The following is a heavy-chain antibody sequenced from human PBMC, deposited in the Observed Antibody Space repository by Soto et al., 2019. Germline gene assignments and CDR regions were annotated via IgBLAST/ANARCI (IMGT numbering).Heavy chain of an antibody. CDR2: AIPVFGTT. Sequence: QVQLVQSGAEVRKPGSSVKVSCKASGDTFMYYAFTWVRQAPGQGLEWVGQAIPVFGTTNHAQKFQRRVTFTADESTSTAYMELSSLRFEDTAVYFCARTYIAASRPTASELWGQGTMVTVSS. CDR3: ARTYIAASRPTASEL. CDR1: GDTFMYYA. D-gene: IGHD6-13*01. J-gene: IGHJ3*01. V-gene: IGHV1-69*01.